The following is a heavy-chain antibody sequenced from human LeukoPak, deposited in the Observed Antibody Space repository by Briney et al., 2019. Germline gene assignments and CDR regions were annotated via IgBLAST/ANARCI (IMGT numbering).Heavy chain of an antibody. CDR3: ARGGYYYGSGSPIYYYYYMDV. J-gene: IGHJ6*03. CDR2: MNPNSGNT. D-gene: IGHD3-10*01. Sequence: ASVKVSCKASGCTFTSYDINWVRQATGQGLEWMGWMNPNSGNTGYAQKFQGRVTMTRNTSISTAYMELSSLRSEDTAVYYCARGGYYYGSGSPIYYYYYMDVWGKGTTVTVSS. V-gene: IGHV1-8*01. CDR1: GCTFTSYD.